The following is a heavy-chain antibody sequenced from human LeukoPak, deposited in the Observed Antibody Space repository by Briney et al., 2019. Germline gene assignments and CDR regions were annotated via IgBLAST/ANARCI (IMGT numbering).Heavy chain of an antibody. V-gene: IGHV1-2*02. CDR3: ARGYWGSVEDYFGY. J-gene: IGHJ4*02. CDR2: INPNSGGT. Sequence: ASVKVSCKASGYTFTGYYMHWVRQAPGQGLEWMGWINPNSGGTNYAQKFQGRVTMTRDTSISTAYMEPSRLRSDDTAVYYCARGYWGSVEDYFGYWGQGTLVTVSS. D-gene: IGHD7-27*01. CDR1: GYTFTGYY.